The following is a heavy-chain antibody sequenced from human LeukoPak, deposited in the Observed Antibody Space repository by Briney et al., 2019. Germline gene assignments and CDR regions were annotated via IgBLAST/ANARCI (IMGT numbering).Heavy chain of an antibody. CDR2: IYYSGST. CDR3: ARDVGGVDTASYFDY. V-gene: IGHV4-30-4*01. CDR1: GGSISSSDYY. D-gene: IGHD5-18*01. Sequence: PSETLSLTCTVSGGSISSSDYYWSWIRQPPGKGLEWIGYIYYSGSTYYNPSLKSRVTISVDTSKNQFSLKLSSVTAADTAVYYCARDVGGVDTASYFDYWGQGTLVTVSS. J-gene: IGHJ4*02.